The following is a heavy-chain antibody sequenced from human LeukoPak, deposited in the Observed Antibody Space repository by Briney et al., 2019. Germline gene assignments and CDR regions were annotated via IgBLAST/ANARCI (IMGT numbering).Heavy chain of an antibody. CDR2: INAGNDNT. J-gene: IGHJ4*02. Sequence: ASVKVSCKASGYTFTSYAMHWVRQAPGQRLEWMGWINAGNDNTKYSQKFQGRVTITRDTSASTVYMELSSLRSEDTAVYYCTRGLLWFGELSPPGYWGQGTLVTVSS. V-gene: IGHV1-3*01. CDR1: GYTFTSYA. CDR3: TRGLLWFGELSPPGY. D-gene: IGHD3-10*01.